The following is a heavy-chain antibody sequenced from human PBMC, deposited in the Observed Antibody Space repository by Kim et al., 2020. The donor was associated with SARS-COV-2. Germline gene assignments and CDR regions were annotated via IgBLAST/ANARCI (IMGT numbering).Heavy chain of an antibody. CDR2: IYHSGST. CDR3: ARVLGPRYSSGWCPNCHYYYYMDV. Sequence: SETLSLTCAVSGGSISSGGYSWSWIRQPPGKGLEWIGYIYHSGSTYYNPSLKSRVTISVDRSKNQFSLKLSSVTAADTAVYYCARVLGPRYSSGWCPNCHYYYYMDVWGKGTTVTVSS. D-gene: IGHD6-19*01. J-gene: IGHJ6*03. V-gene: IGHV4-30-2*01. CDR1: GGSISSGGYS.